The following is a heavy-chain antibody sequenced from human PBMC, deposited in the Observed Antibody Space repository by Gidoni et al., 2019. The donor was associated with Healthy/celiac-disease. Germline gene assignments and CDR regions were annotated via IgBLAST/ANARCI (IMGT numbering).Heavy chain of an antibody. CDR1: GGSISSSSYY. CDR2: IYYSGST. D-gene: IGHD1-26*01. CDR3: ARRSVGAIFGY. J-gene: IGHJ4*02. V-gene: IGHV4-39*01. Sequence: QLQLQESGPGLVKPSETLSLTCTVSGGSISSSSYYWGWIRQPPGKGLEWIGSIYYSGSTYYNPSLKSRVTISVDTSKNQFSLKLSSVTAADTAVYYCARRSVGAIFGYWGQGTLVTVSS.